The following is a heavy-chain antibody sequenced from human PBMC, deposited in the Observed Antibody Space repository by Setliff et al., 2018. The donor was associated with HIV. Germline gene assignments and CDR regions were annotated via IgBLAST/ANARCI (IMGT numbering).Heavy chain of an antibody. CDR2: VSYSGST. V-gene: IGHV4-61*03. D-gene: IGHD3-22*01. J-gene: IGHJ3*02. CDR1: GGSISSGNYY. CDR3: ARHGHFYDSSSSDAFDI. Sequence: SETLSLTCTVSGGSISSGNYYWSWIRQPPGKGLEWLGYVSYSGSTNFNPSLESRLAMSVDMSKNHFSLKLRSVTAADTAVYYCARHGHFYDSSSSDAFDIWGHGTMVTVSS.